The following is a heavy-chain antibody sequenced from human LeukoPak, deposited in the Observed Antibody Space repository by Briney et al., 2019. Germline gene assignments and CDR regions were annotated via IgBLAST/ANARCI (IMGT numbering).Heavy chain of an antibody. CDR1: GFTFSGNW. J-gene: IGHJ3*02. D-gene: IGHD4-17*01. CDR2: IKQDGSEK. Sequence: GGSLRRSGASSGFTFSGNWRSWVRQAPGKGLEGVANIKQDGSEKYYVDSVKGPFTISRDNAKNSLFLQMNSLIAEDTAVYYCARERYGRDAFDIWGQGTMVAVSS. CDR3: ARERYGRDAFDI. V-gene: IGHV3-7*05.